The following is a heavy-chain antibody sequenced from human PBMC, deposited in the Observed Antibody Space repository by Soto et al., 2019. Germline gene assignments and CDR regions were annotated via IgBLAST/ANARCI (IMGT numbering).Heavy chain of an antibody. D-gene: IGHD3-16*01. V-gene: IGHV3-13*01. J-gene: IGHJ6*02. CDR1: GFTFSAYD. Sequence: EVQLVESGGGLVQPGGSLRLSCAASGFTFSAYDMQWVRQVSGKGLEWVSTIRTAGDTYSPGSVKGRFTISRENAQNSLFLQMNSLRAEDTAVYYCARARRYSAPEYYAMDVWGQGTTVTVSS. CDR2: IRTAGDT. CDR3: ARARRYSAPEYYAMDV.